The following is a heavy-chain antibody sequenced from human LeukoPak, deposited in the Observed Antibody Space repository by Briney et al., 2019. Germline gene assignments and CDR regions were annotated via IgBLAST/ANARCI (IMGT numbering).Heavy chain of an antibody. CDR1: GFTFSSYA. J-gene: IGHJ4*02. Sequence: GGSLRLSCAASGFTFSSYAMHWVRQAPGKGLEWVAVISYDGSNKYYADSVKGRFTISRDNSKNTLYLQMNSLRAEDTAVYYCAKGSSSSETGAIYWGQGTLVTVSP. D-gene: IGHD6-6*01. V-gene: IGHV3-30*04. CDR2: ISYDGSNK. CDR3: AKGSSSSETGAIY.